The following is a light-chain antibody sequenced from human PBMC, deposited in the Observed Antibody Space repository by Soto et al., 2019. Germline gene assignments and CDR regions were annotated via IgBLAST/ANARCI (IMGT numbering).Light chain of an antibody. V-gene: IGKV1-5*03. CDR3: LQYNSYAWT. CDR2: KAS. Sequence: DIQMTQSPSTLSAYVGDRVTITCRASQSISSWLAWYQQKPGKAPKLLIYKASSLESGVPSRFSGSGSGTEFTLTISSLQPDDFATYYCLQYNSYAWTFGQGTKVDIK. CDR1: QSISSW. J-gene: IGKJ1*01.